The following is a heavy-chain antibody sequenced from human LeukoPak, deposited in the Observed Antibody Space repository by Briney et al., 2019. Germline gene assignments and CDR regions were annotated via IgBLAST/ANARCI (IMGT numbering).Heavy chain of an antibody. V-gene: IGHV3-48*01. CDR2: ISATSTTNI. Sequence: GGSLRLSCAASGFTFSNYCMNWVRQAPGKGLEWVSYISATSTTNIYYADSVKGRFTISRDNAKNSLYLQMNSLRAEDTAIYYCAREKYGMDVWGQGTTVTVSS. CDR3: AREKYGMDV. CDR1: GFTFSNYC. J-gene: IGHJ6*02.